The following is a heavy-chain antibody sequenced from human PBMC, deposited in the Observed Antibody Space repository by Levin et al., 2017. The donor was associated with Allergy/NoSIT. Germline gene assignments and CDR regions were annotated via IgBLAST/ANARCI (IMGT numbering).Heavy chain of an antibody. CDR3: AREKSSGWFYYFDY. D-gene: IGHD6-19*01. V-gene: IGHV4-4*02. CDR2: IYHSGST. CDR1: GGSISSSNW. J-gene: IGHJ4*02. Sequence: PSETLSLTCAVSGGSISSSNWWSWVRQPPGKGLEWIGEIYHSGSTNYNPSLKSRVTISVDKSKNQFSLKLSSVTAADTAVYYCAREKSSGWFYYFDYWGQGTLVTVSS.